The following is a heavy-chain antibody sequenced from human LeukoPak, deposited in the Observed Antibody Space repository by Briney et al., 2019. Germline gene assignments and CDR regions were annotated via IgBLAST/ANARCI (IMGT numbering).Heavy chain of an antibody. CDR3: AKGFTIGWYSAPDY. Sequence: GGSLRLSCAASGLTFSSYAMSWVRQAPGKGLEWVSGISGSVSVSSTYYADSVKGRFTISRDNSKNTLYLQMDRLRADDTAVYYCAKGFTIGWYSAPDYWGQGTTVTVSS. J-gene: IGHJ4*03. CDR2: ISGSVSVSST. CDR1: GLTFSSYA. V-gene: IGHV3-23*01. D-gene: IGHD6-19*01.